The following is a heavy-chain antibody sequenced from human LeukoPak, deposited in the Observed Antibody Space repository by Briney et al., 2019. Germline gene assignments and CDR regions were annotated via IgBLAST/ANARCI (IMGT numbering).Heavy chain of an antibody. Sequence: ASLKVSCKASAFTFTSSAVQWVRQARGQRLEWMGWIVVGRGNTNYAQKFQERVTITRDMSTSTAYMELSSLRSEDTAVYYCAAGRYCSGGSCSLLYWGQGTLVTVSS. V-gene: IGHV1-58*01. J-gene: IGHJ4*02. D-gene: IGHD2-15*01. CDR2: IVVGRGNT. CDR3: AAGRYCSGGSCSLLY. CDR1: AFTFTSSA.